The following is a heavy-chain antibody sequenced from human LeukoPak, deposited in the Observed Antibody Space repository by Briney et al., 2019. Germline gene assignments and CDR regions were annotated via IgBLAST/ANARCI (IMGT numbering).Heavy chain of an antibody. D-gene: IGHD6-19*01. CDR3: ARARAVAGPDY. J-gene: IGHJ4*02. CDR1: GVSFSGYY. Sequence: SETLSLTCAVYGVSFSGYYWSWLRQPPGKGLEWIGEINHSGSTNYNPSLKSRVTISVDTSKNQFSLKLSSVTAADTAVYYCARARAVAGPDYWGQGTLVTVSS. V-gene: IGHV4-34*01. CDR2: INHSGST.